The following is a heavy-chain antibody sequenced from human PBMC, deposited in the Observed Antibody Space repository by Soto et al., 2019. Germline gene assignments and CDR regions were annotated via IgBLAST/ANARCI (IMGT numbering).Heavy chain of an antibody. V-gene: IGHV1-69*13. CDR1: GGTFSSYA. CDR2: IIPIFGTA. Sequence: GASVKVSCKASGGTFSSYALSWVRQAPGQGLEWMGGIIPIFGTANYAQKFQGRVTITADESTSTAYMELSSLRSEDTAVYYCARDTVMVAATGEIFRMDVWGQGTTVTVSS. D-gene: IGHD2-15*01. CDR3: ARDTVMVAATGEIFRMDV. J-gene: IGHJ6*02.